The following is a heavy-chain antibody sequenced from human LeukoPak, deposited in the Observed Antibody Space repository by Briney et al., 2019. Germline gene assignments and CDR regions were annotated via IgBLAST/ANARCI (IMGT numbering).Heavy chain of an antibody. CDR1: GFTFNSFW. CDR3: ARGPNSQDY. CDR2: INSDGSST. J-gene: IGHJ4*02. D-gene: IGHD4-23*01. Sequence: TGGSLRLSCAASGFTFNSFWMHWVRQAPGKGLVWVSHINSDGSSTSYADSVKGRFTISRDNDKNTLYLQMNSLGAEDTAVYYCARGPNSQDYWGQGTLVTVSS. V-gene: IGHV3-74*01.